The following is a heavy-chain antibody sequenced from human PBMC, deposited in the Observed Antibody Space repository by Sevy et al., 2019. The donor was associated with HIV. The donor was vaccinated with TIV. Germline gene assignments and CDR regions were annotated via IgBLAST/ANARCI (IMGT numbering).Heavy chain of an antibody. CDR2: VSGGGDTT. CDR1: GFTFNNYA. Sequence: GGSLRLSCAASGFTFNNYAMTWVRQAPGKGLEWVSAVSGGGDTTYYADSVKGRFTISRDNSKNTLYLQMNSLRAEDTALDYCVRNIAADGSFWGQGILVTVSS. V-gene: IGHV3-23*01. D-gene: IGHD6-13*01. CDR3: VRNIAADGSF. J-gene: IGHJ4*02.